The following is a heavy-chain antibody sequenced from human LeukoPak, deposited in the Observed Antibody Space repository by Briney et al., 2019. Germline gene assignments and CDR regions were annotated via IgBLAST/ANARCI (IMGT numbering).Heavy chain of an antibody. CDR2: IIGSGDTT. Sequence: GGSLRLSCTASGFTFSSYSMSWVRQGPGTGLEWVSAIIGSGDTTFYADSVKGRFTISRDNSKKTLYLQVNSLRAEDTAVYFCAKDYPGPSRLYYFDYWGQGTLVTVSS. J-gene: IGHJ4*02. CDR1: GFTFSSYS. V-gene: IGHV3-23*01. D-gene: IGHD6-25*01. CDR3: AKDYPGPSRLYYFDY.